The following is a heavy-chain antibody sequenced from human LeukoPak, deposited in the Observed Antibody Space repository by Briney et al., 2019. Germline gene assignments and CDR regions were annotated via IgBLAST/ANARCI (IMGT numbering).Heavy chain of an antibody. D-gene: IGHD3-3*01. CDR2: FDPEEAKM. CDR3: TTRSGDFWSGFVN. Sequence: ASVKVSCKVSGNSLSELSIQWLRQAPGKGLECMGGFDPEEAKMVYAQNFQGRVTMTEDTSTQTAYMELSGLTSDDTAVYYCTTRSGDFWSGFVNWGQGTLVTVSS. CDR1: GNSLSELS. J-gene: IGHJ4*02. V-gene: IGHV1-24*01.